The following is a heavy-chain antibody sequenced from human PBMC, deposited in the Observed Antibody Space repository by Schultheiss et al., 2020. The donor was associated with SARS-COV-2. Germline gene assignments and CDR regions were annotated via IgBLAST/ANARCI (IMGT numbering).Heavy chain of an antibody. CDR2: IYHTGGT. Sequence: SQTLSLTCTVSGGSISSSSYYWGWIRQPPGKGLEWIAEIYHTGGTNYNPSLKSRVTISVDTSKNQISLRLYSVTAADTAVYYCAREGIAAAYGMDVWGQGTTVTVSS. CDR3: AREGIAAAYGMDV. V-gene: IGHV4-39*07. CDR1: GGSISSSSYY. J-gene: IGHJ6*02. D-gene: IGHD6-13*01.